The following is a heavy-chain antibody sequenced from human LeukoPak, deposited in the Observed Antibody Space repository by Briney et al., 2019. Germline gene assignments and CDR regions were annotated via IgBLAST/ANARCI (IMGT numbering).Heavy chain of an antibody. CDR3: ARGLRQGSAWSWGPKEKSYQYMDV. V-gene: IGHV4-34*01. Sequence: SETLSLTCGVSGGSFSSHYWTWIRQPPGKGLEWIGEINPRGSTNYNPSLESRVTVSADTSRNQLSLSLTSVTAADSAVYFCARGLRQGSAWSWGPKEKSYQYMDVWGTGATVIVSS. CDR1: GGSFSSHY. CDR2: INPRGST. J-gene: IGHJ6*04. D-gene: IGHD6-19*01.